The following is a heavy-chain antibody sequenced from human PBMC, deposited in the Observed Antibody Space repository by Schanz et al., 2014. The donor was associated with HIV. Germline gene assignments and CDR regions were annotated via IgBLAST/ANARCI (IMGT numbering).Heavy chain of an antibody. CDR3: ARVNKDIGGYYFDY. Sequence: QVQLVQSGDEVKKPGASVKVSCKASGYTFSTYGISWVRQAPGQGLEWMGWINAYNGNTHYAQKFQGRVTMTTDTSTSTAYMELRSLRSDDTAVYYCARVNKDIGGYYFDYWGQGTLVTVSS. D-gene: IGHD2-15*01. J-gene: IGHJ4*02. CDR1: GYTFSTYG. CDR2: INAYNGNT. V-gene: IGHV1-18*01.